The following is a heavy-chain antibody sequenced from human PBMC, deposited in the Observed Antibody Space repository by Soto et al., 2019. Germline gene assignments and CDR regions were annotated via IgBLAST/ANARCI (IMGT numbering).Heavy chain of an antibody. J-gene: IGHJ5*02. V-gene: IGHV3-21*01. Sequence: PGRSLRLSFAASVFTFSDYYMNSVRQAAGMGLEWVSCISSSGSYIYCADSVKGRFTISRDIAKNSLYLQMNNLRAEDTAVYYCARDREVRDRHQGWFDPWGQGTVVTVSS. D-gene: IGHD2-2*01. CDR1: VFTFSDYY. CDR3: ARDREVRDRHQGWFDP. CDR2: ISSSGSYI.